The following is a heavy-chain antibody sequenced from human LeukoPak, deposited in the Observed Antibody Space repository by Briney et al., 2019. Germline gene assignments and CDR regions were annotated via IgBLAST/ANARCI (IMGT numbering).Heavy chain of an antibody. J-gene: IGHJ4*02. D-gene: IGHD2-2*01. CDR2: SYYSGST. Sequence: SETLSLTCTVSGGSISSSSYYWGWIRQPPGKGREWIGSSYYSGSTYYNPSLKSRGTISVDTSKNQFSLKLSSVTAADTAVYYCARASIIVVVPAARGPFDYWGQGTLVTVSS. CDR3: ARASIIVVVPAARGPFDY. CDR1: GGSISSSSYY. V-gene: IGHV4-39*01.